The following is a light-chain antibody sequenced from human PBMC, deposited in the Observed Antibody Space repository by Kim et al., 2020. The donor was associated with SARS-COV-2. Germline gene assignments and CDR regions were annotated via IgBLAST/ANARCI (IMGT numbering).Light chain of an antibody. CDR3: QAWDSGTHNYV. J-gene: IGLJ1*01. V-gene: IGLV3-1*01. CDR1: KLGDKY. Sequence: SYELTQPPSVSVSPGQTASITCSGYKLGDKYVSWYQQKPGQSPVEVIYQDNQRPSGIPERFSGSNSGNTATLTISGTQAMDEADYYCQAWDSGTHNYV. CDR2: QDN.